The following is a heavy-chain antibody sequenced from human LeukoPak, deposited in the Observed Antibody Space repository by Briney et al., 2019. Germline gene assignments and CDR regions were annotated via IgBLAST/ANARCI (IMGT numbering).Heavy chain of an antibody. Sequence: PSETLSLTCAVYGGSFSGYYWSWIRQPPGKGLEWIGEINHSGSTNYNPSLKSRVTISVDTSKTQFSLKLSSVTAADTAVYYCARDVSKYEYVWGSYRFDYWGQGTLVTVSS. J-gene: IGHJ4*02. D-gene: IGHD3-16*02. CDR2: INHSGST. V-gene: IGHV4-34*01. CDR3: ARDVSKYEYVWGSYRFDY. CDR1: GGSFSGYY.